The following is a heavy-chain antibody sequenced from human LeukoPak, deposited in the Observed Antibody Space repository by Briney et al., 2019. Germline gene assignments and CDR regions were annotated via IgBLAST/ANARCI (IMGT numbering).Heavy chain of an antibody. CDR1: GFTFDNYA. CDR2: ISGSGDSP. CDR3: AKGSAAIRPYYFDY. J-gene: IGHJ4*02. Sequence: GGCLRLSCAASGFTFDNYAMSWVRQAPGKGLEWVSAISGSGDSPYHADSVKGRFIISRDNSKSTVYLQMNSLSADDTAVYYCAKGSAAIRPYYFDYWGQGTLVTVSS. D-gene: IGHD6-13*01. V-gene: IGHV3-23*01.